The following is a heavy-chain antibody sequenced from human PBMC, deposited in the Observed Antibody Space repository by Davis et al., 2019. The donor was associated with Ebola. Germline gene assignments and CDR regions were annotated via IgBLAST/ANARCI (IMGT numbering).Heavy chain of an antibody. CDR2: IRYDGSNK. V-gene: IGHV3-30*02. D-gene: IGHD6-13*01. J-gene: IGHJ4*02. CDR3: AKAEQQLVGGGFDY. CDR1: GFTFSSYG. Sequence: GESLKISCAASGFTFSSYGMHWVRQAPGKGLEWVAFIRYDGSNKYYADSVKGRFTISRDKSKNTLYLQMNSLRAEDTAVYYCAKAEQQLVGGGFDYWGQGTLVTVSS.